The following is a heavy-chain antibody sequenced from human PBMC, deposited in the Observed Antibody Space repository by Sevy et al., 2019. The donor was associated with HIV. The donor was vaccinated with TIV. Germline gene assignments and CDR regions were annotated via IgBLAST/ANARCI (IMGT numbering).Heavy chain of an antibody. Sequence: GESLKISCGASGFTFSNYAMSWVRQAPGKGPEWVSGINNGGSTYYADFVKGRFTISRDNSKKMVFLQMNSLRAEDTAVYYCASGDTTMITDLDYWGQGALVTVSS. D-gene: IGHD5-18*01. CDR1: GFTFSNYA. J-gene: IGHJ4*02. CDR3: ASGDTTMITDLDY. V-gene: IGHV3-23*01. CDR2: INNGGST.